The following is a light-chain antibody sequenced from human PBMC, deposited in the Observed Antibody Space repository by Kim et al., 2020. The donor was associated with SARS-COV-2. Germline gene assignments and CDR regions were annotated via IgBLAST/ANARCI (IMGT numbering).Light chain of an antibody. CDR3: HQYNIWPYT. V-gene: IGKV3-15*01. CDR1: QSVTNN. Sequence: EIVMTQSPATLSVSPGERATLSCRASQSVTNNYLAWYQQKPGQAPRLLIYGASARATGIPARFSGSGSGTEFTLTISSLQSEDFAVYYCHQYNIWPYTLGQGTKLEI. J-gene: IGKJ2*01. CDR2: GAS.